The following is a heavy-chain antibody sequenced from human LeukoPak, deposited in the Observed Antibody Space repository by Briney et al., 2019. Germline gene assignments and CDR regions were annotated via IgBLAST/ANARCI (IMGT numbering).Heavy chain of an antibody. Sequence: GGSLRLSCAASGFIFSSHAMHWVRQAPGKGLEWVAVISYDGSNKYYADSVKGRFTISRDNSKNTLYLQMNSLRAEDTAVYYCANPDFWSGRDYWGQGTLVTVSS. J-gene: IGHJ4*02. V-gene: IGHV3-30*18. CDR2: ISYDGSNK. CDR1: GFIFSSHA. D-gene: IGHD3-3*01. CDR3: ANPDFWSGRDY.